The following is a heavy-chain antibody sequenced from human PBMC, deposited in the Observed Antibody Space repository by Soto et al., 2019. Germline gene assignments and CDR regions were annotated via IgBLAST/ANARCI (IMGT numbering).Heavy chain of an antibody. J-gene: IGHJ5*02. D-gene: IGHD3-16*01. CDR1: GGTFNRFA. CDR3: AREGGHNYGLGRGHPFDP. CDR2: IIPMFRSA. V-gene: IGHV1-69*01. Sequence: QVQLVQSGAEVKKSGSSVKVSCKASGGTFNRFAISWVRQAPGQGLQWMGGIIPMFRSANYAQKFKGRVTITADESTNTVYMEMTRLRSDDTVVYYCAREGGHNYGLGRGHPFDPWGQGTLVTVSS.